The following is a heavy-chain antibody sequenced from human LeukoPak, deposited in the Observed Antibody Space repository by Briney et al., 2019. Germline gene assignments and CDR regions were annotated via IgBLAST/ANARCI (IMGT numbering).Heavy chain of an antibody. V-gene: IGHV4-59*08. J-gene: IGHJ5*02. CDR3: ARMGTWRAQGNWFDP. CDR2: IYYRGST. CDR1: GGSIISYY. Sequence: ASETLSLTCTVSGGSIISYYWSWIRQPPGKGLEWIGYIYYRGSTNYNPSLKSRVTISVDTSKNQFSLKLSSVTAADTAVYYCARMGTWRAQGNWFDPWGQGTLVTVSS. D-gene: IGHD7-27*01.